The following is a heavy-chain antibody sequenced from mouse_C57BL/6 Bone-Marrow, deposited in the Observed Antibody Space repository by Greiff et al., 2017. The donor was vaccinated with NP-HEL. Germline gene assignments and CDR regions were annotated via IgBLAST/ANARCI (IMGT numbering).Heavy chain of an antibody. CDR1: GYTFTSYW. D-gene: IGHD1-1*01. Sequence: QVQLQQSGTELVKPGASVKLSCKASGYTFTSYWMHWVKQRPGQGLEWIGNINPSNGGTNYNEKFKSKATLTVDKSSSTAYMQLSSLTSEDSAVYYCARGGSSSCWYFDVWGTGTTVTVSS. V-gene: IGHV1-53*01. CDR3: ARGGSSSCWYFDV. J-gene: IGHJ1*03. CDR2: INPSNGGT.